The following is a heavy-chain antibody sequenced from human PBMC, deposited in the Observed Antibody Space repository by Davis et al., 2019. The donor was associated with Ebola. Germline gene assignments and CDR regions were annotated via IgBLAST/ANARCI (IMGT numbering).Heavy chain of an antibody. CDR2: IWSDQRK. CDR1: GFTFSSYG. D-gene: IGHD3-22*01. J-gene: IGHJ2*01. CDR3: ARDSGPGGYNGGYFEF. Sequence: GGSLRLSCAASGFTFSSYGMHWVRQAPGKGPEWIAVIWSDQRKLYGDSVRGRFTISRDNPENTVYLQLDNLSVGDTAVYYCARDSGPGGYNGGYFEFWGRGTLVSVSS. V-gene: IGHV3-33*08.